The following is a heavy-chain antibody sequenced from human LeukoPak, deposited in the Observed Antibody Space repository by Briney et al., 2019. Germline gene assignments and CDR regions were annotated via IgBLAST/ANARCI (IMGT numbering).Heavy chain of an antibody. CDR2: ISYDGSNK. Sequence: GGSLRLSCAASGFTFSSYGMHWVRQAPGKGLEWVAVISYDGSNKYYADSVKGRFTISRDNSKNILYLQMNSLRADDTAVYYCAKVSESNYDILTGYYTPYYFDYWGQGTLVTVSS. CDR3: AKVSESNYDILTGYYTPYYFDY. D-gene: IGHD3-9*01. V-gene: IGHV3-30*18. J-gene: IGHJ4*02. CDR1: GFTFSSYG.